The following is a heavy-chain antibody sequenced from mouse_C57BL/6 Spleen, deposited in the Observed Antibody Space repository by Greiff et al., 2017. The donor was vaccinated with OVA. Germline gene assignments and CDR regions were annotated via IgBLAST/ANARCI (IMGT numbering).Heavy chain of an antibody. CDR3: ARSITTGPFDD. CDR1: GYTFTNYW. J-gene: IGHJ2*01. V-gene: IGHV1-63*01. Sequence: QVQLQQSGAELVRPGTSVKMSCKASGYTFTNYWIGWAKQRPGHGLEWIGDIYPGGGYTNYNEKFKGKATLTADKSSSTAYMQFSSLTSEDSAIYYCARSITTGPFDDWGQGTTLTVSS. CDR2: IYPGGGYT. D-gene: IGHD1-1*01.